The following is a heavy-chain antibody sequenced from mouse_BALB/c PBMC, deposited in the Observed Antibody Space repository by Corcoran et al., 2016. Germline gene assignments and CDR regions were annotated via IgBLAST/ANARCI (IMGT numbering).Heavy chain of an antibody. CDR1: GFNIKDTY. Sequence: EVQLQQSGAELVQPGASVKLSCTASGFNIKDTYMHWVKQRPEQGLEWIGRIDPANGNTKYDPKDQGKATITADTSSNTAYLQLSSLTSEDTDGEYWARGDWYFDVWGAGTTVTVSS. J-gene: IGHJ1*01. CDR3: ARGDWYFDV. CDR2: IDPANGNT. V-gene: IGHV14-3*02.